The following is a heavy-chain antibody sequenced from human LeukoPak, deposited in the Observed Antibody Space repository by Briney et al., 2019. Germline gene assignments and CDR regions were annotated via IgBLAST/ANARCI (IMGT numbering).Heavy chain of an antibody. Sequence: SETLSLTCTVSGDSISIYYWSWIRQPPGKGLEWIGYIYNSGSTNYNPSLKSRVTISVDTSKNQFSLKLTSVTAADTAVYYCARDFRIAAAGTFDYWGQGTLVTVSS. V-gene: IGHV4-59*01. J-gene: IGHJ4*02. D-gene: IGHD6-13*01. CDR1: GDSISIYY. CDR3: ARDFRIAAAGTFDY. CDR2: IYNSGST.